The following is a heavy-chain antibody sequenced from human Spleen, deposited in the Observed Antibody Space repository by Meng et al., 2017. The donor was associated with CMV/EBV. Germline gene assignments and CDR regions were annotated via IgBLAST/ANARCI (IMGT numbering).Heavy chain of an antibody. Sequence: DSGFTFSSYSMNWVRQAPGKGLEWVSSISSSSYIYYADSVKGRFTISRDNAKNSLYLKMNSLRAEDTAVYYCARGNDYSNYAWFDPWGQGTLVTVSS. CDR1: GFTFSSYS. CDR3: ARGNDYSNYAWFDP. J-gene: IGHJ5*02. CDR2: ISSSSYI. V-gene: IGHV3-21*01. D-gene: IGHD4-11*01.